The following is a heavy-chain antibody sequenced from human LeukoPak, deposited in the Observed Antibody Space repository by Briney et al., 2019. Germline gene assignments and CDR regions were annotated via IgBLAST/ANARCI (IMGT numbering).Heavy chain of an antibody. D-gene: IGHD3-16*01. V-gene: IGHV4-59*12. CDR3: ARDGGVYY. CDR2: IYHSGST. J-gene: IGHJ4*02. CDR1: GGSINNYY. Sequence: SETLSLTCTVSGGSINNYYWSWIRQPPGKGLEWIGYIYHSGSTYYNPSLKSRVTISVDRSKNQFSLKLSSVTAADTAVYYCARDGGVYYWGQGTLVTVSS.